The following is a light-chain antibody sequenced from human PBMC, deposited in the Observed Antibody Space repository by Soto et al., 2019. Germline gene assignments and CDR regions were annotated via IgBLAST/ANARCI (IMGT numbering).Light chain of an antibody. Sequence: QSALTRPRSASGWPGQSVTCSDTITISDIGDYNYVSWYRQHPGRAPKLSIYEVTERPSGVPDRFSGSKSGNTASLTVSGLQADDEADDYCSSYAGNNNYVFGTGTKVTGL. V-gene: IGLV2-8*01. J-gene: IGLJ1*01. CDR2: EVT. CDR1: ISDIGDYNY. CDR3: SSYAGNNNYV.